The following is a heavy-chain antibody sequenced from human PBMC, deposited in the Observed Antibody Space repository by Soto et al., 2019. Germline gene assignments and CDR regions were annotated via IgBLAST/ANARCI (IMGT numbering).Heavy chain of an antibody. J-gene: IGHJ4*02. CDR3: SLTGIEWFPDY. V-gene: IGHV1-18*01. Sequence: QVPLVQSGAEVKKPGASVKVSCKASGYTFTSYGISWVRQAPGQGLEWMGWISAYNGNTNYAQKLQGRVTMTTDTSTNTAYMELRSLRSYDTAVYYCSLTGIEWFPDYWGQGTLVTVSS. D-gene: IGHD3-3*01. CDR1: GYTFTSYG. CDR2: ISAYNGNT.